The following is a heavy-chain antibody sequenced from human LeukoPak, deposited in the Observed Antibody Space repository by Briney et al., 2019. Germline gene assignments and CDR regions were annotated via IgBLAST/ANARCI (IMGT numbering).Heavy chain of an antibody. V-gene: IGHV4-61*01. CDR2: IYYSGST. CDR3: ATQTQVVVPAAMWNGMDV. D-gene: IGHD2-2*01. J-gene: IGHJ6*02. CDR1: GGSVSSGSYY. Sequence: PSGTLSLTCTVSGGSVSSGSYYWSWIRQPPGKGLEWIGYIYYSGSTNYNPSLKSRVTISVDTSKNQFSLKLSSVTAADTAVYYCATQTQVVVPAAMWNGMDVWGQGTTVTVSS.